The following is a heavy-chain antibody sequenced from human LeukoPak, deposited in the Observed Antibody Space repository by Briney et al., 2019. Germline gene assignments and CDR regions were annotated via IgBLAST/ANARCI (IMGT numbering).Heavy chain of an antibody. CDR2: ISRSGGST. D-gene: IGHD3-22*01. CDR1: GFTFTTFA. CDR3: ARDPYYDSSGYAPPMDV. J-gene: IGHJ6*02. V-gene: IGHV3-23*01. Sequence: GGSLRLSCAASGFTFTTFAMSWVRQAPGKGLEWVSGISRSGGSTYHADSVKGRFTISRDNSKNTLSLQMNSLRVEDTAVYYYARDPYYDSSGYAPPMDVWGQGITVTVSS.